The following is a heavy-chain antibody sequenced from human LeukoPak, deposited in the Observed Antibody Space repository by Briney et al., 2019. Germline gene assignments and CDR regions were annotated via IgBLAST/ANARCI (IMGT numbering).Heavy chain of an antibody. V-gene: IGHV1-69*04. D-gene: IGHD1-26*01. CDR1: GGTFSSYA. CDR3: ARSALLQTVDNWFDP. CDR2: IIPILGIA. Sequence: ASVKVSCKASGGTFSSYAISWVRQAPGQGVGRMGRIIPILGIANYAQKFQGRVTITADKSTSTAYMELSSLRSEDTAVYYCARSALLQTVDNWFDPWGQGTLVTVSS. J-gene: IGHJ5*02.